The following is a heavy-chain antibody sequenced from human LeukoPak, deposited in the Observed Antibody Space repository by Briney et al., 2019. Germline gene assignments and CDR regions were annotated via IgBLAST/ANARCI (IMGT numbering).Heavy chain of an antibody. CDR3: ASWGSDWYNMNS. D-gene: IGHD6-19*01. Sequence: GGSLRLSCAASGLTFNNYWMSWLRQATGKGLEWVAHIGLDGSDKYYVDSMKGRFTISRDNAKNSLYLQMNSLGAEDTAVYYCASWGSDWYNMNSWGQGTLVTVSS. CDR1: GLTFNNYW. CDR2: IGLDGSDK. J-gene: IGHJ4*02. V-gene: IGHV3-7*01.